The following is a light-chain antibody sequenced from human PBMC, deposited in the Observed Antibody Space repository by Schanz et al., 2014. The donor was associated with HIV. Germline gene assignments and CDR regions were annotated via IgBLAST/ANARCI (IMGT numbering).Light chain of an antibody. CDR3: HQYGSSRGT. V-gene: IGKV3-20*01. CDR1: QSLGSNF. CDR2: GAS. J-gene: IGKJ4*01. Sequence: EIVLTQSPATLSLSPGERATLSCRASQSLGSNFLAWYQQKPGQAPRLLIYGASSRATGIPGRFSGSGSGTDFTLTISRLEPEDFAVYYCHQYGSSRGTFGGGTKVELK.